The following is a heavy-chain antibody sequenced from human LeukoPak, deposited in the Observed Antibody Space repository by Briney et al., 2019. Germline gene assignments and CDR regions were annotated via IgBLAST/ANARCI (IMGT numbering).Heavy chain of an antibody. J-gene: IGHJ3*02. CDR1: GFTFSNYG. D-gene: IGHD6-6*01. CDR2: IWYDGSKK. Sequence: PGRSLRLSCTASGFTFSNYGMHWVRQAPGKGLEWGAVIWYDGSKKYYADSVKGRFTISRDNSKNTLYVQMNSLRAEDTAFYYCATSSSSSSSYNAFDIWGQGTMVTVSS. CDR3: ATSSSSSSSYNAFDI. V-gene: IGHV3-33*01.